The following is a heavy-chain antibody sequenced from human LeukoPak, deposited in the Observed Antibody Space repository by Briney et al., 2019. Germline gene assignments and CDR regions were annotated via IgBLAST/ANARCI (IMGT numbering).Heavy chain of an antibody. CDR1: GGTFSSYA. D-gene: IGHD1-26*01. CDR3: ARALVVGAIGVSAFNI. Sequence: SSVRVSCTASGGTFSSYAISWVRQAPGPGLEWMGGIIPIFGTANYAQKFQGRVTITTDESTSTAYMELSSLRSEDTVVYYCARALVVGAIGVSAFNIWGQGTMVTVSS. CDR2: IIPIFGTA. V-gene: IGHV1-69*05. J-gene: IGHJ3*02.